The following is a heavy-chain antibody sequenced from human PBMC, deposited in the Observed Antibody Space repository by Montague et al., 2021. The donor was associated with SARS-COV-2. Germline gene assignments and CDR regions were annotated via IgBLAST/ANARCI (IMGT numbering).Heavy chain of an antibody. V-gene: IGHV2-5*01. CDR3: AHRGMIRGLIFDY. Sequence: PALVKPTQTLTLTCTFSGFSLRSDDKGVAWIRQSPGQALEWLAVIYWNGDKSYSPSLQRRLTITKDTSENQVVLTMTNMDPVDTATYYCAHRGMIRGLIFDYWGQGTLVTVSS. D-gene: IGHD3-10*01. J-gene: IGHJ4*02. CDR2: IYWNGDK. CDR1: GFSLRSDDKG.